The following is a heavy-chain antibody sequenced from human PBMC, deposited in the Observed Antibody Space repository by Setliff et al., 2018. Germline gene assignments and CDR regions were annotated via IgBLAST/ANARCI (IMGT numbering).Heavy chain of an antibody. CDR2: IDQISRT. CDR1: GFTFRDYS. Sequence: GESLRLSCATSGFTFRDYSLTWVRQAPGKGLEWVAGIDQISRTYYPDSMKGRSTISRDNSRNTISLQINDLRAEDTATYYCAKDRVNDGAWDFDSWGQGLLVTVSS. J-gene: IGHJ4*02. CDR3: AKDRVNDGAWDFDS. V-gene: IGHV3-53*01. D-gene: IGHD4-17*01.